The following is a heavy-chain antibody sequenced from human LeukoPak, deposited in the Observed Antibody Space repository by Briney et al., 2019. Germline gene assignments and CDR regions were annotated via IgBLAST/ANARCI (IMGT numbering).Heavy chain of an antibody. CDR1: GFTFSNYA. V-gene: IGHV3-23*01. CDR3: AKDLLLWFGELYYFDY. J-gene: IGHJ4*02. CDR2: ISGSGGST. Sequence: GGSLRLSCAASGFTFSNYAVAWVRQAPGKGLEWVSAISGSGGSTYYADSVKGRFTISRDNSKNTLYLQMNSLRAEDTAVYYCAKDLLLWFGELYYFDYWGQGTLVTVSS. D-gene: IGHD3-10*01.